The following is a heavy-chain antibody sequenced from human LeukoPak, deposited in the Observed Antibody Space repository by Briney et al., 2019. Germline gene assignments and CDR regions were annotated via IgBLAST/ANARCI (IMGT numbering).Heavy chain of an antibody. CDR2: LYTSGST. J-gene: IGHJ6*02. D-gene: IGHD2-2*01. CDR3: ARDIVVVPAAQNYYYYYGMDV. CDR1: GGSISTYF. Sequence: SETLSPTCTVSGGSISTYFWSWIRQPAGKGLEWIGRLYTSGSTNYSPSLKSRLTMSADTSKNQFSLRLRSVTAADTAVYYCARDIVVVPAAQNYYYYYGMDVWGQGTTVTVSS. V-gene: IGHV4-4*07.